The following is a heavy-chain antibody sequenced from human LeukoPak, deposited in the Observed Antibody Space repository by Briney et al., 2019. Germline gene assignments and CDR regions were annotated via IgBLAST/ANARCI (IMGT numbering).Heavy chain of an antibody. CDR1: GGSISNYS. CDR2: ISYSGST. CDR3: ARVGRGDYIWGSYSFDY. D-gene: IGHD3-16*01. Sequence: PSETLSLTCTVSGGSISNYSWSWIRQPPGKGLEWMGYISYSGSTNYNPSLKSRVTISLDTSKNQFSLKLSSVTAADTAVYYCARVGRGDYIWGSYSFDYWGQGTLVTVSS. J-gene: IGHJ4*02. V-gene: IGHV4-59*01.